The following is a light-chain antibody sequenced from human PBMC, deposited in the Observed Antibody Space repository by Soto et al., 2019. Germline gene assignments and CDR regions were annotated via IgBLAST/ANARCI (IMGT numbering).Light chain of an antibody. CDR1: SSDVGSFQY. CDR2: DVS. J-gene: IGLJ2*01. Sequence: QSALTQPASVSGSPRQSITLSCTGTSSDVGSFQYVSRYQQHPGKSPNFIIDDVSNRPSGVSDRFSGSKSGNTASLTLSGLQAEGEADYCCSSDTGSRRLDVVFGGGSELAVL. CDR3: SSDTGSRRLDVV. V-gene: IGLV2-14*03.